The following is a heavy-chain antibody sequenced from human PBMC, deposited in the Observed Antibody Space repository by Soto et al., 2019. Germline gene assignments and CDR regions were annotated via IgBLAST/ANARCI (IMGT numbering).Heavy chain of an antibody. CDR1: GFTVSTKY. D-gene: IGHD2-21*02. J-gene: IGHJ4*02. V-gene: IGHV3-66*01. CDR3: STAPAAYGGNSVDY. CDR2: TYPDGRI. Sequence: EVQLVESGGGLVQAGGSLRLSCAASGFTVSTKYMSWVRQAPGKGLEWVSVTYPDGRIYYADSVKGRFTISRDNSKNMLYLQMNSLRAEDTAVYYCSTAPAAYGGNSVDYWGQGTLVTVSS.